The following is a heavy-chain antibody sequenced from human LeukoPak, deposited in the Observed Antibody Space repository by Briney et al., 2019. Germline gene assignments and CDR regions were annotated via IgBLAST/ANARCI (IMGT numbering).Heavy chain of an antibody. CDR3: ARVMKYSTWRSDP. CDR1: GGSFSSYY. Sequence: PSETLSLTCAVYGGSFSSYYWSWIRQPAGKGLEWIGRIYTSGSTNYNPSLKSRVTMSVDTSKNQFSLKLSSVTAADTAVYYCARVMKYSTWRSDPWGQGTLVTVSS. D-gene: IGHD6-6*01. J-gene: IGHJ5*02. CDR2: IYTSGST. V-gene: IGHV4-59*10.